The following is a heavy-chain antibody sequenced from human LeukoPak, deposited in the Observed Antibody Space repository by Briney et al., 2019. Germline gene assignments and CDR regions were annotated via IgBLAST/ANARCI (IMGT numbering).Heavy chain of an antibody. V-gene: IGHV4-59*01. J-gene: IGHJ1*01. CDR1: GGSFSGYY. D-gene: IGHD3-22*01. Sequence: SETLSLTCAVYGGSFSGYYWSWIRQPPGKGLEWIGYIYYSGSTSYNPSLKSRVTISVDTSNQFSLKLSSVTAADTAVYFCVRDHYYDSSGYTFRHWGQGTLVTVSS. CDR3: VRDHYYDSSGYTFRH. CDR2: IYYSGST.